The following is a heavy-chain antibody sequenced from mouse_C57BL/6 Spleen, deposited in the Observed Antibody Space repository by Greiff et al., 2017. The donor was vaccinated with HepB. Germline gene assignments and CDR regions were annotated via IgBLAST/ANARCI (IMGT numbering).Heavy chain of an antibody. Sequence: EVQLQQSGAELVRPGASVKLSCTPSGFNIKDYYMHWVKQRPEQCLEWIGRVAPEDDDTEYAPKFQGKATLTADISSNTAYLHLSSLTSEDTADYYGTTLGNYWGKGTTLTVSS. CDR3: TTLGNY. V-gene: IGHV14-1*01. CDR1: GFNIKDYY. D-gene: IGHD3-1*01. CDR2: VAPEDDDT. J-gene: IGHJ2*01.